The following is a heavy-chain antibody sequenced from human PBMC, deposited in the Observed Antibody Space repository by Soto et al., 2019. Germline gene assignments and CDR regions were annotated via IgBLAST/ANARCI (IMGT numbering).Heavy chain of an antibody. CDR1: GFTFSSYG. CDR3: ARDGGGDGYNGYYYYYYGMDV. J-gene: IGHJ6*02. D-gene: IGHD3-10*01. CDR2: IWYDGSNK. V-gene: IGHV3-33*01. Sequence: PGGSLRLSCAASGFTFSSYGMHWVRQAPGKGLEWVAVIWYDGSNKYYADSVKGRFTISRDNSKNTLYLQMNSLRAEDTAVYYCARDGGGDGYNGYYYYYYGMDVWGQGTTVTVSS.